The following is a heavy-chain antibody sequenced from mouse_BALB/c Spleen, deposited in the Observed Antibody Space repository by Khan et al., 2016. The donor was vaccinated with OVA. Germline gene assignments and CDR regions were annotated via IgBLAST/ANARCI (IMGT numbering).Heavy chain of an antibody. CDR2: INTYTGEA. CDR3: ARVVYSGTMDY. CDR1: GYTFTKNG. V-gene: IGHV9-3-1*01. D-gene: IGHD1-1*02. J-gene: IGHJ4*01. Sequence: QIQLVQSGPELKKPGETVKISCKASGYTFTKNGVNWVNQAPGKGLKWMGWINTYTGEATYVDDFKGRFAFSLETSASTAYLQINNLKNEDTATYFCARVVYSGTMDYWGQGTLLTVS.